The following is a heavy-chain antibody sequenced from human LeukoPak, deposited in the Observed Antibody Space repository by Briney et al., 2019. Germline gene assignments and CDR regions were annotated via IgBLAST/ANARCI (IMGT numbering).Heavy chain of an antibody. CDR3: AGKSPARRVDYYYYYMDV. V-gene: IGHV1-69*13. D-gene: IGHD6-6*01. J-gene: IGHJ6*03. Sequence: ASVKVSCKASGGTFSSYAISWVRQAPGQGLEWMGGIIPIFGTANYAQKFRGRVTITADESTSTAYMELSSLRSEDTAVYYCAGKSPARRVDYYYYYMDVWGKGTTVTVSS. CDR1: GGTFSSYA. CDR2: IIPIFGTA.